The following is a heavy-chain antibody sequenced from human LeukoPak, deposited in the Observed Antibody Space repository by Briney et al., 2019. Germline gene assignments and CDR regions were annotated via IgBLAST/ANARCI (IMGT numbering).Heavy chain of an antibody. CDR3: ARHLEGRDWGPDMDY. CDR1: GFTFSSYS. CDR2: ISSSSTTI. V-gene: IGHV3-48*01. Sequence: GGSLRLSCAASGFTFSSYSMNWVRQAPGKGLEWVSFISSSSTTIYYADSVKGRFTISRDNAKNSLYLQVNSLRSDDTAVYYCARHLEGRDWGPDMDYWGQGTLVTVSS. D-gene: IGHD7-27*01. J-gene: IGHJ4*02.